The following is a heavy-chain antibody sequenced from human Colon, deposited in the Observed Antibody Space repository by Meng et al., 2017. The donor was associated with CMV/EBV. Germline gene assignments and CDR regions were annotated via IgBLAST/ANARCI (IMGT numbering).Heavy chain of an antibody. CDR1: GFTFSSYS. Sequence: GESLKISCAASGFTFSSYSMNWVRQAPGKGLEWVSSISSSSDYIWYADSVKGRFTISRDNAKNSLYLQMNSLRAEDTAAYYCARGSIGYYGLDVWGQGTTVTVSS. V-gene: IGHV3-21*01. CDR3: ARGSIGYYGLDV. CDR2: ISSSSDYI. J-gene: IGHJ6*02.